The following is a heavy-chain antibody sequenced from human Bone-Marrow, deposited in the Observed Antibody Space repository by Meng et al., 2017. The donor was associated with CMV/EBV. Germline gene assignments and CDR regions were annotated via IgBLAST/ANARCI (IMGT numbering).Heavy chain of an antibody. J-gene: IGHJ5*02. CDR2: IYSGGSST. CDR3: ARWTHEELNWFDP. V-gene: IGHV3-23*03. Sequence: GESLKISCAASGFTFSSYAMSWVRPAPGKGLEWVSVIYSGGSSTYYADSVKGRFTISRDNSKNTLYLQMNSLRAEDTAVYCCARWTHEELNWFDPWGQGTLVTVSS. CDR1: GFTFSSYA. D-gene: IGHD3-10*01.